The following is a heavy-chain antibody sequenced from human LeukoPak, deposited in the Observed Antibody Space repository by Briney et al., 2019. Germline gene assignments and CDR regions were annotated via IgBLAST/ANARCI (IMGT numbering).Heavy chain of an antibody. CDR2: INPSGGGT. Sequence: ASVKVSCKASGYSFTTYYMHWVRQAPGQGLEWIGIINPSGGGTNYAQKFQDRVTMTRDTSTSTVYMDLSSLRSEDTAVYYCARVKPSSSGHDYWGQGTLLTVSS. CDR1: GYSFTTYY. CDR3: ARVKPSSSGHDY. V-gene: IGHV1-46*03. D-gene: IGHD6-19*01. J-gene: IGHJ4*02.